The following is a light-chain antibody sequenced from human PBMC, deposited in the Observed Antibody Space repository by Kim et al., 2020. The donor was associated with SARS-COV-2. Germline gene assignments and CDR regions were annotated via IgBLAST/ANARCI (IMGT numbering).Light chain of an antibody. CDR1: KLGDKY. CDR3: QAWEV. CDR2: QDS. J-gene: IGLJ3*02. V-gene: IGLV3-1*01. Sequence: PPSGSVSPGQTVSITCSGDKLGDKYACWYQQKPGQSPVLVIYQDSKRPSGIPERFSGSNSGNTATLTISGTQAMDEADYYCQAWEVFGGGTQLTVL.